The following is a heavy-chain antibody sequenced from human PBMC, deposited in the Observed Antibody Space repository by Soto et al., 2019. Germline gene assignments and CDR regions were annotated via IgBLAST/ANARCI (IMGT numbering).Heavy chain of an antibody. CDR1: GDSVSSNIAT. CDR2: TYYRSKWYQ. CDR3: ARSITGSAYFDF. J-gene: IGHJ4*02. V-gene: IGHV6-1*01. D-gene: IGHD2-8*02. Sequence: QVQLQQSGPGLVKPSQTLSLTCAISGDSVSSNIATWNWIRQSPSRGLQWMGRTYYRSKWYQDYAVSVKSRITINPDTSKNHFSLQLISLTPEDTAVYSCARSITGSAYFDFWGQGTLVTVSS.